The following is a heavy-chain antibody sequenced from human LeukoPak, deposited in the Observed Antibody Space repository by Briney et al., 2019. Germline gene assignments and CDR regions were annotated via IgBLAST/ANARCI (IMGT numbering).Heavy chain of an antibody. D-gene: IGHD3-22*01. CDR1: GGTFSSYA. V-gene: IGHV1-69*04. Sequence: SVKVSCKASGGTFSSYAISWVRQAPGQGLEWMGRIIAMLGIATYAEKFQGRVTIIADKSTSTAYMELSSLRSEDTAVYYCARGPYYYDSSGYRTAHFDYWGQGTLVTVSS. CDR3: ARGPYYYDSSGYRTAHFDY. J-gene: IGHJ4*02. CDR2: IIAMLGIA.